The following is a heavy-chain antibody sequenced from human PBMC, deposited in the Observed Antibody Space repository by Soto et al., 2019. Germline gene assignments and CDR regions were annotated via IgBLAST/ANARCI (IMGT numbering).Heavy chain of an antibody. V-gene: IGHV3-7*01. D-gene: IGHD6-19*01. Sequence: EVQLVESGGGLVQPGGSLRLSCAASGFTFSSYWMSWVRQAPGKGLEWVANIKQDGSEKYYVDSVKGRFTISRDNAKNSLYLQMNSLRAEDTAVYYCARPRKWLPPGVFDYWGQGTLVTVSS. J-gene: IGHJ4*02. CDR3: ARPRKWLPPGVFDY. CDR1: GFTFSSYW. CDR2: IKQDGSEK.